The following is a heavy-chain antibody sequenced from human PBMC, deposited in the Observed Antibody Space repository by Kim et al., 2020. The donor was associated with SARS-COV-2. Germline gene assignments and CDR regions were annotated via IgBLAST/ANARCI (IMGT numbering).Heavy chain of an antibody. V-gene: IGHV1-8*01. D-gene: IGHD2-2*01. CDR3: ARGGYQLLFDP. Sequence: TGYARKSQGRVTMTRNTSISTAYMELSSLRSEDTAVYYCARGGYQLLFDPWGQGTLVTVSS. J-gene: IGHJ5*02. CDR2: T.